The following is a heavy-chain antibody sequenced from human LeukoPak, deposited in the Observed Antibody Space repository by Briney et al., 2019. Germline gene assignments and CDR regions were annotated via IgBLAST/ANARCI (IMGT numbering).Heavy chain of an antibody. CDR3: ARSAKAFHWNYYYYYMDV. CDR2: MNTNSGNT. D-gene: IGHD3-9*01. CDR1: GYTFTSYD. Sequence: GASVKVSCKASGYTFTSYDINWVRQAAGQGLEWMRWMNTNSGNTGYAQKFQGRVTMTRNTSISTAYMELSSLRSEDTAVYYCARSAKAFHWNYYYYYMDVWGKGTTVTVSS. J-gene: IGHJ6*03. V-gene: IGHV1-8*01.